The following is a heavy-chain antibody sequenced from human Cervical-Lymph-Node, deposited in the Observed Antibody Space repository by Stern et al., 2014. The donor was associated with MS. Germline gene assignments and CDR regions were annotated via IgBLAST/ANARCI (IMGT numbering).Heavy chain of an antibody. CDR1: GGTFSNYG. V-gene: IGHV1-69*01. Sequence: QVQLVESGPEVKKPGSSVKVSCKASGGTFSNYGISWVRQAPGQGLEWMGGLIIIFGTANYAQKFQGRVTISADASTSTAYMELRNLRSEGTAVYYWSSASERIGYCPNYFQYWGQGTPVTVSS. J-gene: IGHJ1*01. CDR3: SSASERIGYCPNYFQY. CDR2: LIIIFGTA. D-gene: IGHD3-3*01.